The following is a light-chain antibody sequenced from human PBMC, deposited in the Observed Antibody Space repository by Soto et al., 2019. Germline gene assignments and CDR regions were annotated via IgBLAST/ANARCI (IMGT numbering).Light chain of an antibody. Sequence: IQLTPSPSYLSASVGDRFTTTCRASQGISSYLAWYQQKKGKAPKXXIYAASTLQSGVPSRFSGSGSGTDFNLTISSLQTEDFATYYCQQLNSYPITFGQGTRLEIK. CDR1: QGISSY. J-gene: IGKJ5*01. CDR2: AAS. CDR3: QQLNSYPIT. V-gene: IGKV1-9*01.